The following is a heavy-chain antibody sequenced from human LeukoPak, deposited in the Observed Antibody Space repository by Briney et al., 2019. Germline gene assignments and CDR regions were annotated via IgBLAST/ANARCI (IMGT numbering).Heavy chain of an antibody. V-gene: IGHV3-23*01. CDR2: ITNTGDNT. D-gene: IGHD6-13*01. J-gene: IGHJ4*02. CDR1: GFTFSSYA. CDR3: ARELRGSSWRGGFDY. Sequence: GGSLRLSCAASGFTFSSYAMSWVRQAPGKGLEWVSSITNTGDNTHNADSVKGRFTISRDNSKNTLSLQMNSLRAEDTAVYYCARELRGSSWRGGFDYWGQGTLVTVSS.